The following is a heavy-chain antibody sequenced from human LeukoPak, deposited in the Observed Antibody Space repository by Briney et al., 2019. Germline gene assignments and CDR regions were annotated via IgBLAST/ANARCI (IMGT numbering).Heavy chain of an antibody. CDR1: GFTFSSYA. D-gene: IGHD4-17*01. CDR3: ARGEHDYGDYVASGDY. V-gene: IGHV3-30*04. CDR2: ISYDGSNK. J-gene: IGHJ4*02. Sequence: GRSLRLSCAASGFTFSSYAMHWVRQAPGKGLEWVAVISYDGSNKYYADSVKGRFTISRDNSKNTLYLQMNSLRAEDTAVYYCARGEHDYGDYVASGDYWGQGTLVTVSS.